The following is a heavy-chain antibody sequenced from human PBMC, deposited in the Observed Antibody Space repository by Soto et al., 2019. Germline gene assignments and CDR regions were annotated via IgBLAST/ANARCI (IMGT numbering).Heavy chain of an antibody. D-gene: IGHD6-13*01. CDR2: ISYDGSNK. CDR3: AKAGIAAAGTEYYFDY. CDR1: GFTFSIYG. Sequence: PGGSLRLSCAASGFTFSIYGMHRVRHAPGKGLEWVAVISYDGSNKYYADSVKGRFTISRDNSKNTLYLQMNSLRAEDTAVYYCAKAGIAAAGTEYYFDYWGQGTLVTVSS. V-gene: IGHV3-30*18. J-gene: IGHJ4*02.